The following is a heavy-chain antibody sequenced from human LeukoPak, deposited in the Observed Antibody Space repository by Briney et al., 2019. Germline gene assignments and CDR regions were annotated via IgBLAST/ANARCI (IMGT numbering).Heavy chain of an antibody. J-gene: IGHJ4*02. CDR1: GGSISSYY. D-gene: IGHD3-3*01. CDR2: IYYSGST. V-gene: IGHV4-59*01. Sequence: SETLSLTCTVSGGSISSYYWSWIRQPPGKGLEWIGYIYYSGSTNYNPSLKSRVTISVDTSKNQFSLKLSSVTAADTAVYYCARGKFLEWSSPVFFDYWGQGTLVTVSS. CDR3: ARGKFLEWSSPVFFDY.